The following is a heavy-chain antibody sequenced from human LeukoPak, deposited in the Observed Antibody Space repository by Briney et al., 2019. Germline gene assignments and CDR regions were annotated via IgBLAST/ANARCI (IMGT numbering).Heavy chain of an antibody. J-gene: IGHJ4*02. CDR1: GFIFSQYS. CDR3: ASDAGNSRYGCAL. V-gene: IGHV3-48*01. CDR2: IRRTGDT. D-gene: IGHD5-12*01. Sequence: GGALRLSCAASGFIFSQYSINGVREAPGEGLEWVSHIRRTGDTFYADSVKGRFTISSDNARNSLYLQMNRLSAEDTAMYSCASDAGNSRYGCALWGQGTLVTVSS.